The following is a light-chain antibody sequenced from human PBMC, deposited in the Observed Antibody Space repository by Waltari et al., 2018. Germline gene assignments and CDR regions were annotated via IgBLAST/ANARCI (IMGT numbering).Light chain of an antibody. J-gene: IGKJ2*01. Sequence: EIVMTQSPATLSLSPAERATRSCRASQSVSSNLAWYQQKPGQAPRLLIYGASTRATGIPARFSGSGSGTEFTLTISSLQSEDFAVYYCQQYNNWPPAYTFGQGTKLEIK. CDR2: GAS. V-gene: IGKV3-15*01. CDR3: QQYNNWPPAYT. CDR1: QSVSSN.